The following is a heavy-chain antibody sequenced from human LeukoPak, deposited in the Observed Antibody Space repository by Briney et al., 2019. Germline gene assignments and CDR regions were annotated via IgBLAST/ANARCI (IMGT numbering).Heavy chain of an antibody. CDR1: GGSITSGGYY. CDR2: IYYSGST. D-gene: IGHD3-10*01. CDR3: ARRVTGSGSYWFDP. Sequence: PSQTLSLTCTVSGGSITSGGYYWSWIRQHPGQGLEWIGYIYYSGSTYYNPYLKSRVTISVDTSKNQFSLKLSSVTAADTAVYYCARRVTGSGSYWFDPWGQGTLVTVSS. J-gene: IGHJ5*02. V-gene: IGHV4-31*03.